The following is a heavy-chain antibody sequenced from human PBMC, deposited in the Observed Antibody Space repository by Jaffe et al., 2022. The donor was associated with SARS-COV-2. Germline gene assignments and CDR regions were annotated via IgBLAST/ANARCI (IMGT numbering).Heavy chain of an antibody. CDR2: ISAYNGNT. CDR1: GYTFTSYG. Sequence: QVQLVQSGAEVKKPGASVKVSCKASGYTFTSYGISWVRQAPGQGLEWMGWISAYNGNTNYAQKLQGRVTMTTDTSTSTAYMELRSLRSDDTAVYYCARDPYYYDSSGYHHDAFDIWGQGTMVTVSS. CDR3: ARDPYYYDSSGYHHDAFDI. D-gene: IGHD3-22*01. J-gene: IGHJ3*02. V-gene: IGHV1-18*01.